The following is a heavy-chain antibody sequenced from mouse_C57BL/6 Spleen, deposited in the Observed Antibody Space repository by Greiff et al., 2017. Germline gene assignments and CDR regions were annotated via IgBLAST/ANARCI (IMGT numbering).Heavy chain of an antibody. D-gene: IGHD3-3*01. CDR2: ISNGGGST. CDR1: GFTFSDYY. CDR3: ARQSGTYAMDY. J-gene: IGHJ4*01. V-gene: IGHV5-12*01. Sequence: EVQVVESGGGLVQPGGSLKLSCAASGFTFSDYYMYWVRQTPEKRLEWVAYISNGGGSTYYPDTVKGRFTISRDNAKNTLYLQMSRLKSEDTAMYYCARQSGTYAMDYWGQGTSVTVSS.